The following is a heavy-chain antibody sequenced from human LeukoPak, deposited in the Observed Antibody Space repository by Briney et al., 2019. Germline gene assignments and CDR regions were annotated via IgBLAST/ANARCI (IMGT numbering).Heavy chain of an antibody. CDR2: IRYDVSDK. CDR3: ANLDDD. Sequence: GGSLRPFYAASGFNFDKYGMLWVSQAPRKGMERVRFIRYDVSDKYSANSVKGRFSSSRDNSKKQLYLQMNSLKSEDTALYYCANLDDDWGQGTLVTGSS. J-gene: IGHJ4*02. D-gene: IGHD1-1*01. CDR1: GFNFDKYG. V-gene: IGHV3-30*02.